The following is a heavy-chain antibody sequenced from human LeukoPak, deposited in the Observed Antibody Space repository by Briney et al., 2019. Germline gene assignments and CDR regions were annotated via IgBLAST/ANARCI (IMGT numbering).Heavy chain of an antibody. J-gene: IGHJ4*02. V-gene: IGHV3-30*18. CDR2: ISYDGRNR. Sequence: PGRSLRLSCAASGFTIGSYGMHWVRQAPGKGLQWVAVISYDGRNRYYADSVKGRFTISRDDSKNTVYLQMNSLRAEDTALYYCAKGGVATVDYFDYWGQGTLVTVSS. D-gene: IGHD5-12*01. CDR3: AKGGVATVDYFDY. CDR1: GFTIGSYG.